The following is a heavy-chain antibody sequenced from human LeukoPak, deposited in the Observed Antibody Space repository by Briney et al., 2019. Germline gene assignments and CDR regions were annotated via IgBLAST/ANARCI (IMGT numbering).Heavy chain of an antibody. CDR1: GFTFSNYA. D-gene: IGHD4-17*01. CDR2: IKGSGSYT. J-gene: IGHJ3*01. CDR3: AKDPNGDYIGAFDF. Sequence: GSLRLSCAGSGFTFSNYAMIWVRQAPGKGLEWVSAIKGSGSYTKYADSVTGRFTISRDNSKNMLYLQMNSLTADDTAIYYCAKDPNGDYIGAFDFGGQGTMVTVSS. V-gene: IGHV3-23*01.